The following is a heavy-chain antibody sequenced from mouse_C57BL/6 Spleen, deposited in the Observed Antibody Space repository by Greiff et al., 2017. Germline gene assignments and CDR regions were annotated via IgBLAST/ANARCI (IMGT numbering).Heavy chain of an antibody. CDR2: IYPRSGNT. D-gene: IGHD3-2*02. V-gene: IGHV1-81*01. Sequence: QVQLQQSGAELARPGASVKLSCKASGYTFTSYGISWVKQRTGQGLEWIGEIYPRSGNTYYNEKFKGKATLTADKSSSTAYMELRSLTSEDSAVYFCAREGDSSGPFAYWGQGTLVTVSA. CDR1: GYTFTSYG. CDR3: AREGDSSGPFAY. J-gene: IGHJ3*01.